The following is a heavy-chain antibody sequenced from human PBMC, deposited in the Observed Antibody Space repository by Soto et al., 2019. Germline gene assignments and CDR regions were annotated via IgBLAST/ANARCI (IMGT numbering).Heavy chain of an antibody. J-gene: IGHJ1*01. V-gene: IGHV4-61*01. CDR2: IYHSGST. D-gene: IGHD5-18*01. CDR3: AKHGYYEYFQY. CDR1: GGSVSSGSYY. Sequence: PSETLSLTCTVSGGSVSSGSYYWSWIRQPPGKGLEWIGYIYHSGSTNYNPSLKSRVTISVDTSKNQFSLKLRSVTAADTAVYYGAKHGYYEYFQYWGQGTLVTVYS.